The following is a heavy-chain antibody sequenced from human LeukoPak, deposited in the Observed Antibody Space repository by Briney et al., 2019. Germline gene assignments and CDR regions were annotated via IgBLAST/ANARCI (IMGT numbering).Heavy chain of an antibody. Sequence: GGSLRLSCAASGFTFSSYAMSWVRQAPGKGLEWVSAISGSGGSTYYADSVKGRFTISRDNSKNTLYLQMNGLRAEDTAVYYCAKNKHYYGSGSYYIVGYWGQGTLVTVSS. CDR1: GFTFSSYA. CDR2: ISGSGGST. V-gene: IGHV3-23*01. CDR3: AKNKHYYGSGSYYIVGY. J-gene: IGHJ4*02. D-gene: IGHD3-10*01.